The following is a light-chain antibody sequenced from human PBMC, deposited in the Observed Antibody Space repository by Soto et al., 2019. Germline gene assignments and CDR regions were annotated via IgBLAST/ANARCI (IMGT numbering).Light chain of an antibody. CDR2: DDK. CDR1: NIVSRN. CDR3: QVWYSNSDHPV. V-gene: IGLV3-21*02. J-gene: IGLJ7*02. Sequence: SYELTQPPSVSVDPGQTARITCGGDNIVSRNVHWYQQKPGQAPVLVLYDDKDRPSGIPERLSGSNFGNTAPLTISRVDPGDEADYFCQVWYSNSDHPVFGGGTQRTA.